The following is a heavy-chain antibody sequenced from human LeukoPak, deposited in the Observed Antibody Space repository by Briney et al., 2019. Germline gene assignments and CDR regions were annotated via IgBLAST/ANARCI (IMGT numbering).Heavy chain of an antibody. Sequence: GRSLRLSCAASGFTFSSYAMHWVRQAPGKGLEWVAVISYDGSNKYYADSVKGRFTISRDNAKNSLYLQMNSLRAEDTAVYYCAREADYTLYYYYYMDVWGKGTTVTVSS. CDR3: AREADYTLYYYYYMDV. V-gene: IGHV3-30-3*01. D-gene: IGHD4-11*01. CDR2: ISYDGSNK. J-gene: IGHJ6*03. CDR1: GFTFSSYA.